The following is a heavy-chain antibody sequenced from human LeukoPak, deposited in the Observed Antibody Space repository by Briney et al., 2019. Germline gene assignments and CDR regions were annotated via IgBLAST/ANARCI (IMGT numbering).Heavy chain of an antibody. CDR2: IGAAGVT. V-gene: IGHV3-23*01. CDR3: AKVGPGGSLDY. CDR1: GFTFSRYT. Sequence: GGSLGLSCAGSGFTFSRYTMSWVRQAPGKGLEWVSVIGAAGVTYYADSVKGRFTISRDNSKNTLYLQMNSLRAEDTAVYYCAKVGPGGSLDYWGQGTLVTVSS. J-gene: IGHJ4*02. D-gene: IGHD1-26*01.